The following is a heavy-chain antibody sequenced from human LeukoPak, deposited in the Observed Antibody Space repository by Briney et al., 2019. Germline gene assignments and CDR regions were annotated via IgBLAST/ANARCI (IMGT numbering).Heavy chain of an antibody. CDR2: INHSGST. J-gene: IGHJ5*02. CDR1: GYTFRDYY. D-gene: IGHD3-9*01. V-gene: IGHV4-34*01. Sequence: GSLRLSCAASGYTFRDYYMSWIRQPPGKGLEWIGEINHSGSTNYNPSLKSRVTISVDTSKNQFSLKLSSVTAADTAVYYCARQGAYFYDILTGYYRMAFDPWGQGTLVTVSS. CDR3: ARQGAYFYDILTGYYRMAFDP.